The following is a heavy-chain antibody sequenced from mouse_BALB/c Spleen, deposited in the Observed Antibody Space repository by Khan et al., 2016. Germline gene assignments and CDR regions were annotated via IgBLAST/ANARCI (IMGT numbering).Heavy chain of an antibody. J-gene: IGHJ4*01. D-gene: IGHD1-1*01. CDR1: GYSITSDYA. CDR2: INYSGGT. CDR3: AGLDYGSTYGIDC. Sequence: EVQLQESGPGLVKPSQSLSLTCTVTGYSITSDYAWNWIRQFPGDKLEWMGYINYSGGTSYNPSLKSRISITRDTSKNQFFLQLNSVTSEDTATYYCAGLDYGSTYGIDCWGEGTSVTVSS. V-gene: IGHV3-2*02.